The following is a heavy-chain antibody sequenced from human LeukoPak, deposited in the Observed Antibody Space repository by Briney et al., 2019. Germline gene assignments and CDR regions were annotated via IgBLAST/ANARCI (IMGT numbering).Heavy chain of an antibody. J-gene: IGHJ5*02. D-gene: IGHD5-12*01. Sequence: PGGSLRLSCAASGFTFSNYWMSWVRQAPGKGLEGVACINQGGGGKYYVDSVKGRFTISRDDAKNSLYLQMNSLRAEDTAVYYCARIGYNGYDYRTWGQGTLVTVSS. V-gene: IGHV3-7*01. CDR1: GFTFSNYW. CDR2: INQGGGGK. CDR3: ARIGYNGYDYRT.